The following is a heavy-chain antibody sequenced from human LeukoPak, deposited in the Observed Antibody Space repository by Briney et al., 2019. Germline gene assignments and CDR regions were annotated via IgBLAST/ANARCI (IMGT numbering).Heavy chain of an antibody. CDR3: ARDRTMVRGLSWFDP. CDR1: GGSISSYY. D-gene: IGHD3-10*01. CDR2: IYYSGST. J-gene: IGHJ5*02. Sequence: SETLSLTCTVSGGSISSYYWGWIRQPPGKGLEYIGYIYYSGSTNYNPSLKSRVTISVDTSKNQFSLKLSSVTAADTAVYYCARDRTMVRGLSWFDPWGQGTLVTVSS. V-gene: IGHV4-59*01.